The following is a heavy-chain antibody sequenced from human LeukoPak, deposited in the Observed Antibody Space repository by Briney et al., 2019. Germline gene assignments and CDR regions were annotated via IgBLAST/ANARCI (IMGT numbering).Heavy chain of an antibody. D-gene: IGHD3-22*01. CDR1: GFTFSDYY. Sequence: GGSLRLSCAVSGFTFSDYYMSWFRLAPGKGLEWVSYISSSGNNIYYADSVKGRFTISRDNAKNSLYLQMSSLRAEDTAVYYCARKTIVVVTPTEYWGQGTLVTVSS. CDR3: ARKTIVVVTPTEY. J-gene: IGHJ4*02. CDR2: ISSSGNNI. V-gene: IGHV3-11*01.